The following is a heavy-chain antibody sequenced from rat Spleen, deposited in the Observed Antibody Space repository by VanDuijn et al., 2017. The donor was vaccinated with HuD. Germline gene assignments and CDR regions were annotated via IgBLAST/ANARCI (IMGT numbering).Heavy chain of an antibody. J-gene: IGHJ2*01. Sequence: EVQLVESDGGLVQPGRSLKLSCAASGFTFSHYDMAWVRQAPKKGLEWVATISYDGGRNLYRDSVKGRFTISRDNAKSILYVQMDSLRPEDTATYYCARRHYGYTDYFDYWGQGVMVTVSS. CDR1: GFTFSHYD. CDR3: ARRHYGYTDYFDY. D-gene: IGHD1-9*01. CDR2: ISYDGGRN. V-gene: IGHV5-7*01.